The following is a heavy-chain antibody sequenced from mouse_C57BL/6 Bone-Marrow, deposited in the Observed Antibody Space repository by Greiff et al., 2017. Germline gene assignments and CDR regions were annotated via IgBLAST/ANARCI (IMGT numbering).Heavy chain of an antibody. Sequence: EVKLVESGGGLVKPGGSLKLSCAASGFTFSSYTMSWVRQTPEKRLEWVATISGGGGKTYYPDSVKGRFTISRDNAKNTLYLQMSSLRSEDTALYYCARPPLYYYGSSSFAYWGQGTLVTVSA. V-gene: IGHV5-9*01. CDR1: GFTFSSYT. D-gene: IGHD1-1*01. J-gene: IGHJ3*01. CDR3: ARPPLYYYGSSSFAY. CDR2: ISGGGGKT.